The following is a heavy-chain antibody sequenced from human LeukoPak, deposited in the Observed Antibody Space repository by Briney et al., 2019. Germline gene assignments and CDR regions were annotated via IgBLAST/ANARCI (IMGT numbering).Heavy chain of an antibody. D-gene: IGHD4-17*01. V-gene: IGHV1-46*03. J-gene: IGHJ4*02. CDR2: ITPRDGTA. CDR3: ARDSSSTVTTPSFDH. Sequence: ASVKVSCKASGYTFTSYYIHWVRQAPGQGFEWMGIITPRDGTAHYAQRFQGRLTLTGDTSTGTVYMRLSGLTSDDTAIYFCARDSSSTVTTPSFDHWGQGTLVTVSS. CDR1: GYTFTSYY.